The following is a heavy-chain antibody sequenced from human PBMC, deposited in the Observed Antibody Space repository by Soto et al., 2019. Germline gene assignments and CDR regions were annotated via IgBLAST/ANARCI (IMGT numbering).Heavy chain of an antibody. CDR3: ARVTTFYDILTSYYALNYFDH. V-gene: IGHV3-53*01. Sequence: PGGSLRLSCAASGFSVTSNYMTWVRQAPGKGLECVSVIYAGGNTYYPDSVKGRFTISSDNSKNTLFLQMNNLRAEDTAVYYCARVTTFYDILTSYYALNYFDHWGQGTRVTVS. D-gene: IGHD3-9*01. J-gene: IGHJ4*02. CDR2: IYAGGNT. CDR1: GFSVTSNY.